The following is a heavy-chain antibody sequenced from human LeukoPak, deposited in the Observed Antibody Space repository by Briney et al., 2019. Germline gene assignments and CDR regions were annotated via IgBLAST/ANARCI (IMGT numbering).Heavy chain of an antibody. CDR2: INGDGRNI. Sequence: GGSLRLSCVASGFTFSSYWMHWVRQDPRKGLVWVSRINGDGRNINYADSVRGRFTISRDNAKNTLYLQMNTLRAEDTAVYYCTRDLMDYDVSTGLHHYYMDVWGQGTTVTVSS. CDR1: GFTFSSYW. D-gene: IGHD3-9*01. CDR3: TRDLMDYDVSTGLHHYYMDV. J-gene: IGHJ6*02. V-gene: IGHV3-74*01.